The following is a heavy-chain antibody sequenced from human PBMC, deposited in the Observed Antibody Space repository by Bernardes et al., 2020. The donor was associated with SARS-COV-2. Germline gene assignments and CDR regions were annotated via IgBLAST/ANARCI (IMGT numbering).Heavy chain of an antibody. V-gene: IGHV3-48*01. J-gene: IGHJ4*02. CDR1: GFIFTTYS. D-gene: IGHD2-15*01. Sequence: GGPLRLSCVGSGFIFTTYSMSWVRQAPGKGLEWLLFISSGGDTIHDADSVRGRFTVSRDDAKNSVYLQMNSLRAEDTAVYYCARGWRENSFDYWGQGALVTVSS. CDR2: ISSGGDTI. CDR3: ARGWRENSFDY.